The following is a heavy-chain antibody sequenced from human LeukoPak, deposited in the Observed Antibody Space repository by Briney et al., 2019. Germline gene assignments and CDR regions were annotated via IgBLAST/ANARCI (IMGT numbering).Heavy chain of an antibody. Sequence: GGSLRLSCAASGFTFRRYAMHWVRQAPGKGLEWVAAMSFDGSYKYYADSVKGRFTISRDNSNSTVSLEMNSLRPEDTAVYFCARGKGGPFKYWGQGTLVTVSS. D-gene: IGHD2-15*01. J-gene: IGHJ4*02. CDR2: MSFDGSYK. CDR1: GFTFRRYA. CDR3: ARGKGGPFKY. V-gene: IGHV3-30*01.